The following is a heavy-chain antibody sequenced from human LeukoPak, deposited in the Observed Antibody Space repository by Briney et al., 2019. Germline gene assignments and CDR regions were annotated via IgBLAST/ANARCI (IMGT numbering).Heavy chain of an antibody. Sequence: PSETLSLTCTVSGGSIGTSTYYGGWVRQPPGKGLEWIGNMYYGGTTYYNPSLKSRVTLSVDTSKNQFSLRLSSVTAADSAVHFCATGKYSGYYDYWGQGTLVTVSS. CDR2: MYYGGTT. J-gene: IGHJ4*02. CDR1: GGSIGTSTYY. CDR3: ATGKYSGYYDY. D-gene: IGHD5-12*01. V-gene: IGHV4-39*01.